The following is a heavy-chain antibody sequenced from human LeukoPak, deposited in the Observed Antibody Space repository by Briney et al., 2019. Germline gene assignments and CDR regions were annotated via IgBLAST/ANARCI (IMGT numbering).Heavy chain of an antibody. V-gene: IGHV3-30-3*01. D-gene: IGHD6-19*01. CDR2: ISYDGSNK. Sequence: GGSLRLSCAASGFTFSSYAMHWVRQAPGKGLEWVAVISYDGSNKYYADSVKGRFTISRDNSKNTLYLQMNSLRAEDTAVYYCARYSKTAVAGVDYWGQGTLVTVSS. J-gene: IGHJ4*02. CDR1: GFTFSSYA. CDR3: ARYSKTAVAGVDY.